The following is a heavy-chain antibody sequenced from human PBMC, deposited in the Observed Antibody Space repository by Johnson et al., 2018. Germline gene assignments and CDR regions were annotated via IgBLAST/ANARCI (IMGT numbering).Heavy chain of an antibody. CDR2: ISYDGSHK. D-gene: IGHD6-13*01. V-gene: IGHV3-30*18. CDR3: AKDGPPGSSSWSEYFQH. Sequence: QVQLVQSGGGVVQPGRSLRLSCAASGFTFSSYGMHWVRQAPGKGLEWVAVISYDGSHKYYADFVKGRFTISRDNSKNTLYLQMNSLRAEDTAGYYCAKDGPPGSSSWSEYFQHWGQGTLLTVSS. CDR1: GFTFSSYG. J-gene: IGHJ1*01.